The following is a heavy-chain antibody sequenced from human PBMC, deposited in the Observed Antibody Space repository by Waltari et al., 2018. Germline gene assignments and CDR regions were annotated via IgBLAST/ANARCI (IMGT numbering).Heavy chain of an antibody. D-gene: IGHD6-6*01. Sequence: QLVQAGAEVKKPGSSVIVSCKASGGTFNSFAPSWARQAPGQGLEWMGGIIPRFNTPTYARKFQSRLTVTADESTSTAYMELNSLRSEDSALYYCATRIPSDHSGSFYYYGMDVWGQGTTVTVSS. V-gene: IGHV1-69*13. CDR2: IIPRFNTP. J-gene: IGHJ6*02. CDR1: GGTFNSFA. CDR3: ATRIPSDHSGSFYYYGMDV.